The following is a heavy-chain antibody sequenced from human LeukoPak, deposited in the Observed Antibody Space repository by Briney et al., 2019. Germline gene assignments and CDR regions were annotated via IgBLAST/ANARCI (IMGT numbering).Heavy chain of an antibody. D-gene: IGHD6-19*01. Sequence: GASVKVSCKASGGTFSSYAISWVRQAPGEGLEWMGGFDPEDGETIYAQKFQGRVTMTEDTSTDTAYMELSSLRSEDTAVYYCATQGSVAALDYWGQGTLVTVSS. CDR3: ATQGSVAALDY. CDR1: GGTFSSYA. V-gene: IGHV1-24*01. CDR2: FDPEDGET. J-gene: IGHJ4*02.